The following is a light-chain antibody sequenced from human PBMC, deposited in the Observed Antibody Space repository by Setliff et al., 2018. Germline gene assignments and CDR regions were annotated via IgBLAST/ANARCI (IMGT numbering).Light chain of an antibody. V-gene: IGLV6-57*01. J-gene: IGLJ2*01. Sequence: NFMLTQPHSVSESPGKTVTISCTRSSGSIASNYVQWYQQRPGSSPTTVIYEDTQGPSGVPDRFSGSIDSSSNSASLTISGLKTEDEADYYCQSYHSYTYVLFGGGTKVTVL. CDR1: SGSIASNY. CDR3: QSYHSYTYVL. CDR2: EDT.